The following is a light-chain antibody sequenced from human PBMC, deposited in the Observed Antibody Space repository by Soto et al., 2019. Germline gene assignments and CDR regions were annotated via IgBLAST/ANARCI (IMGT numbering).Light chain of an antibody. CDR2: DAS. J-gene: IGKJ5*01. CDR1: QSVSSY. CDR3: QQYGSSPSIT. Sequence: EIVLTQSPATLSLSPGERATLSCRASQSVSSYLAWYQQKPGLAPRLLIYDASSRATGIPDRFSGSGSGTDFTLTISRLELQDFAVYYCQQYGSSPSITFGQGTRLEI. V-gene: IGKV3D-20*01.